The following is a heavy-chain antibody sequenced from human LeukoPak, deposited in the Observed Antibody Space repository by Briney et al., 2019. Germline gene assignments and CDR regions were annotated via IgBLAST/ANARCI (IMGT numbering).Heavy chain of an antibody. D-gene: IGHD5-18*01. CDR2: IYYSGST. V-gene: IGHV4-39*01. J-gene: IGHJ6*03. CDR1: GGSISSSSYY. CDR3: ASFPYSYGGGPLEYMDV. Sequence: PSETLSLTCTVSGGSISSSSYYWGWIRQPPGKGLEWIGSIYYSGSTYYNPSLKSRVTISVDTSKNQFSLKLSSVTAADTAVYYRASFPYSYGGGPLEYMDVWGKGTTVTVSS.